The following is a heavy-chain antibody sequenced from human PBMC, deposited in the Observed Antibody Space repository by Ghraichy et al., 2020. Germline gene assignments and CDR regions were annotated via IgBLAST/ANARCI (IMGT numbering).Heavy chain of an antibody. CDR2: IYTSGST. CDR1: GGSISSYY. CDR3: ARHSLAWGYYYGSGSSSEPFDY. J-gene: IGHJ4*02. Sequence: SETLSLTCTVSGGSISSYYWSWIRQPPGKGLEWIGYIYTSGSTNYNPSLKSLVTISVDTSKNQFSLKLSSVTAADTAVYYCARHSLAWGYYYGSGSSSEPFDYWGQGTLVTVSS. D-gene: IGHD3-10*01. V-gene: IGHV4-4*09.